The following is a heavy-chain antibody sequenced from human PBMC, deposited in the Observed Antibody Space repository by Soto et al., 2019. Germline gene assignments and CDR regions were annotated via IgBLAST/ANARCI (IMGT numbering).Heavy chain of an antibody. CDR2: ISGSGGST. J-gene: IGHJ6*02. V-gene: IGHV3-23*01. CDR1: GFTFSSYA. D-gene: IGHD2-2*01. Sequence: TGGSLRLSCAASGFTFSSYAISWVRQAPGKGLEWVSAISGSGGSTYYADSVKGRFTISRDNSKNTLYLQMNSLRAEDTAVYYCAKDLGYDIVVVPAVSPRYYYYGMDVWGQGTTVTVSS. CDR3: AKDLGYDIVVVPAVSPRYYYYGMDV.